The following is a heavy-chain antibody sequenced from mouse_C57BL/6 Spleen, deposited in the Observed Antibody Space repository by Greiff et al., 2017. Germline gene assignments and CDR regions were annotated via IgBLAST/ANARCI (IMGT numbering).Heavy chain of an antibody. CDR1: GYSFTGYY. D-gene: IGHD1-3*01. CDR3: ARNKADY. V-gene: IGHV1-42*01. J-gene: IGHJ2*01. CDR2: INPSTGGT. Sequence: EVQLQQSGPELVKPGASVKISCKASGYSFTGYYMNWVKQSPEKSLEWIGEINPSTGGTTYNQKFKAKATLTVDKSSSTAYMQLKSLTSEDSAVYYCARNKADYWGQGTTLTVSS.